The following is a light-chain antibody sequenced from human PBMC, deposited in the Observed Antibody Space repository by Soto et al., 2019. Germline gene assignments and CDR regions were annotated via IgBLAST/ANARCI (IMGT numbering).Light chain of an antibody. J-gene: IGLJ2*01. CDR3: SSYGGSNNLV. CDR2: EVS. V-gene: IGLV2-8*01. Sequence: QSALTQPASVSGSPGQSITISCTGTSSDVGGYNYVSWYQHHPGKAPKLMIFEVSNRPSGVPDRFSGSKSGNTASLTVSGLQAEDEADYYCSSYGGSNNLVFGGGTKLTVL. CDR1: SSDVGGYNY.